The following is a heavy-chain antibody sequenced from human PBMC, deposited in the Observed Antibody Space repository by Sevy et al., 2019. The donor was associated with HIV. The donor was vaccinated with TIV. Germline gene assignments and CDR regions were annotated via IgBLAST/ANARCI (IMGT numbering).Heavy chain of an antibody. Sequence: GESLKISCAVSGITFSTYSMNWVRQAPGKGLEWVSSISSSSNYIYYADSMKGRFTISRDNAKNSLYLQMNSLRPEDTAVYYCARQSNYYGYSGYYPYFDYWGQGTLVTVSS. CDR3: ARQSNYYGYSGYYPYFDY. V-gene: IGHV3-21*01. CDR2: ISSSSNYI. J-gene: IGHJ4*02. D-gene: IGHD3-22*01. CDR1: GITFSTYS.